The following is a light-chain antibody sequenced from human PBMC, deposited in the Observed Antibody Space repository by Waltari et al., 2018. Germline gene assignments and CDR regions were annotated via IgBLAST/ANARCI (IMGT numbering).Light chain of an antibody. CDR1: QGIRTY. J-gene: IGKJ4*01. CDR2: SSS. V-gene: IGKV1-39*01. CDR3: QQSYSQLLT. Sequence: DIQLTQSPSSLSASIGDRVTITCRASQGIRTYVNWYQKKPGKAPKLLISSSSTLHSGVSSRFSGSGSGTDFILTISSLQPEDSASYYCQQSYSQLLTFGGGTRVEI.